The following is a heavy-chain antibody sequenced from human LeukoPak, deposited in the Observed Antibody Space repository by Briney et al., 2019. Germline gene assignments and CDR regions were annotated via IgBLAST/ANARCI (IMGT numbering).Heavy chain of an antibody. CDR1: GGTFSSYA. V-gene: IGHV1-69*13. Sequence: GASVTVSCTASGGTFSSYAISWVRQAPGQGLEWMGGIIPIFGTANYAQKFQGRVTITADESTSTAYMELSSLRSEDTAVYYCARAPGIVGATGVYYFDYWGQGTLVTVSS. CDR3: ARAPGIVGATGVYYFDY. CDR2: IIPIFGTA. J-gene: IGHJ4*02. D-gene: IGHD1-26*01.